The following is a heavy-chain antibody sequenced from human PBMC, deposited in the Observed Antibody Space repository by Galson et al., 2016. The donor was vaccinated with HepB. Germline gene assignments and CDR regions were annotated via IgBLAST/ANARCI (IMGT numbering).Heavy chain of an antibody. J-gene: IGHJ3*02. CDR1: GFTFSRYA. Sequence: SLRLSCAASGFTFSRYAMSWVRQAPGKGLEWVSSISAGGGSTYYADSVKGRFSISRDNSKNTLELQMNSLRAEDTAVYYCAKTDSYSVVPDDSFDIWGQGTMVTVSS. CDR2: ISAGGGST. D-gene: IGHD4-11*01. CDR3: AKTDSYSVVPDDSFDI. V-gene: IGHV3-23*01.